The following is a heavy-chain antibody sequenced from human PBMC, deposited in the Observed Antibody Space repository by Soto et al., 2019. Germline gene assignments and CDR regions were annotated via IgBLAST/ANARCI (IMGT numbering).Heavy chain of an antibody. V-gene: IGHV3-23*01. CDR1: GFTFSSYA. CDR3: ARYIPGVRYYGMDV. D-gene: IGHD5-18*01. Sequence: EVQLLESGGGLVQPGGSLSLSCAASGFTFSSYAMKWVRQATGKGLEWVSMIGESGTGTYYADSVKGRFTISRDNCGNTLFLEMYSLRTEDTAVYYCARYIPGVRYYGMDVWGQGTTVTVSS. J-gene: IGHJ6*02. CDR2: IGESGTGT.